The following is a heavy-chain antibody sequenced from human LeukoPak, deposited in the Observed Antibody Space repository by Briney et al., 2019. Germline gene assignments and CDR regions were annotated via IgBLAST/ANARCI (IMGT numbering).Heavy chain of an antibody. CDR1: GGSFSGYY. J-gene: IGHJ4*02. D-gene: IGHD6-19*01. CDR2: INHSGST. Sequence: PSETLSLTCAVYGGSFSGYYWSWIRQPPGKGLEWIGEINHSGSTNYNPSLKSRVTILVDTSKNQFSLKLSSVTAADTAVYYCARGSGSYPYWGRGTLVTVSS. CDR3: ARGSGSYPY. V-gene: IGHV4-34*01.